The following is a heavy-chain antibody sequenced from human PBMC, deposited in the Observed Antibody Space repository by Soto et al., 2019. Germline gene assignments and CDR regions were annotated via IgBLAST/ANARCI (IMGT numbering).Heavy chain of an antibody. V-gene: IGHV4-4*07. CDR1: GGSISSYY. CDR2: IYTSGST. D-gene: IGHD6-13*01. CDR3: ARVIAAAGINWFDP. J-gene: IGHJ5*02. Sequence: QVQLQESGPGLVKPSETLSLTCTVSGGSISSYYWSWIRQPAGKGLEWIGRIYTSGSTNYNPSLKSRVTMSVDTSKNQFSLKLSSVTAADTAVYYCARVIAAAGINWFDPWGQGTLVTVSS.